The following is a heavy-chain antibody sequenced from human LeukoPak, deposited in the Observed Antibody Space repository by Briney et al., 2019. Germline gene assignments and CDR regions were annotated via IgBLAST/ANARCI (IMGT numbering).Heavy chain of an antibody. Sequence: GGSLRLSCAASGFTFSTYGMHRVRQAPGKGLEWVAFIRYDGSNKDYADSVKGRFAVSRDSSKNTLSLQMSSLRDEDTAVYYCAKEGYYYMDVWGRGTTVTVSS. J-gene: IGHJ6*03. V-gene: IGHV3-30*02. CDR2: IRYDGSNK. CDR1: GFTFSTYG. CDR3: AKEGYYYMDV.